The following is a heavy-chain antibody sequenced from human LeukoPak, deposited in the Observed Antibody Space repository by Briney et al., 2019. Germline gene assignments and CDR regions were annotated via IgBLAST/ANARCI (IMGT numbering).Heavy chain of an antibody. CDR2: IYYSGST. CDR1: GGSISSGDYY. D-gene: IGHD3-16*01. Sequence: PSQTLSLTCTVSGGSISSGDYYWSWIRQPPGKGLEWIGYIYYSGSTYYNPSLKSRVTISVDTSKNQFSLKLSSVTAADTAVYYCARSKVGARGYYYYGMDVWGQGTTVTLSS. CDR3: ARSKVGARGYYYYGMDV. J-gene: IGHJ6*02. V-gene: IGHV4-30-4*01.